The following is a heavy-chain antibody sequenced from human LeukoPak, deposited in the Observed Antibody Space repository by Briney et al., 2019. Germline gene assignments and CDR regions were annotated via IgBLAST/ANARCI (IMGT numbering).Heavy chain of an antibody. J-gene: IGHJ6*02. CDR3: ARDIVVVYYYGMDV. CDR1: GFTFSSYW. V-gene: IGHV3-7*01. Sequence: PGGSLRLSCAASGFTFSSYWMSWVRQAPGKGLEWVANIKQDGSEKYYVDSVKGRFTISRDNAKNSLYLQMNSLRAEDTAVYYCARDIVVVYYYGMDVWGQGTTVTVSS. CDR2: IKQDGSEK. D-gene: IGHD2-21*01.